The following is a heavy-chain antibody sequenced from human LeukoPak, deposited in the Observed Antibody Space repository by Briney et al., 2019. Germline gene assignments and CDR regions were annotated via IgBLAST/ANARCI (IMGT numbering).Heavy chain of an antibody. V-gene: IGHV3-23*01. CDR1: GFTFSDYA. Sequence: GGSLRLSCAASGFTFSDYAMSWVRQAAGKGLEWVSGISGGGDSTYYADSVKGGFTISRDNSKNMLYLQMNSLRAEDTAIYYCAKAHMYSSGWYNYWGQGTLGTVSS. J-gene: IGHJ4*02. CDR3: AKAHMYSSGWYNY. CDR2: ISGGGDST. D-gene: IGHD6-19*01.